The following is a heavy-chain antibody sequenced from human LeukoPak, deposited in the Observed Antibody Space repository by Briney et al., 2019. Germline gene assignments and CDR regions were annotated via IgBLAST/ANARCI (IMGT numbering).Heavy chain of an antibody. CDR3: AKGMGSIVVVPAAQDY. V-gene: IGHV3-30*02. CDR2: IRYDGSNK. D-gene: IGHD2-2*01. Sequence: GGSLRLSCAASGFTFSSYGMHWVRQAPGKGLEWVAFIRYDGSNKYYADSVKGRFTISRDNSKNTLYLQMNSLRAEDTAVYYCAKGMGSIVVVPAAQDYWGQGTLVTVSS. J-gene: IGHJ4*02. CDR1: GFTFSSYG.